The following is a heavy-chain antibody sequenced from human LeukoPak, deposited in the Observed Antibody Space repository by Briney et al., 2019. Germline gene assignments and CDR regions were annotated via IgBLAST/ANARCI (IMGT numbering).Heavy chain of an antibody. CDR2: INSDGSST. V-gene: IGHV3-74*01. CDR3: ASRPRGTYFFDH. D-gene: IGHD3-16*01. J-gene: IGHJ4*02. Sequence: GGSLGLSCAAPGFMFHDYAIHWVRQAPGKGLVWVSRINSDGSSTDYADSVKGRFTISRDNAKNTLYLQMNSLTAEDTAVYYCASRPRGTYFFDHWGQGTLVTVSS. CDR1: GFMFHDYA.